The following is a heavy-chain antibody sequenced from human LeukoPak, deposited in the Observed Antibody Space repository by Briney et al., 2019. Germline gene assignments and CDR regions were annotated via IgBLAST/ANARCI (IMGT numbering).Heavy chain of an antibody. J-gene: IGHJ4*02. V-gene: IGHV3-49*04. CDR1: GFNFGDYA. CDR2: IRSKAYGGTT. CDR3: AKLGYGSGSPAGY. D-gene: IGHD3-10*01. Sequence: PGGSLRLSCTASGFNFGDYAMSWVRQAPGKGLEWVGFIRSKAYGGTTEYAASVKGRFTISRDDSKSIAYLQMNSLRAEDTAVYYCAKLGYGSGSPAGYWGQGTLVTVSS.